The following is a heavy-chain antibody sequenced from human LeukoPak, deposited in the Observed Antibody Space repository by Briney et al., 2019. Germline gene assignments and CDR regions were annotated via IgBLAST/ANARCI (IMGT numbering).Heavy chain of an antibody. CDR1: GGSFSGYY. CDR2: INHSGST. D-gene: IGHD3-3*01. J-gene: IGHJ4*02. V-gene: IGHV4-34*01. CDR3: ARGGSYYDFWSGRAPFTP. Sequence: SETLSLTCAVYGGSFSGYYWSWIRQPPGKGLEWIGEINHSGSTNYNPSLKSRITISVDTSKNQFSLNLSYMTAADTAVYHCARGGSYYDFWSGRAPFTPWGQGTLVTVSS.